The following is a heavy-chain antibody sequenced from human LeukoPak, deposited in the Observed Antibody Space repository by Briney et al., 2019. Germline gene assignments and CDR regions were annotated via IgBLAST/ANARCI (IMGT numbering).Heavy chain of an antibody. J-gene: IGHJ5*02. Sequence: PSETLSLTCTVSGGSISSYYWSWIRQPPGKGLEWIGYIYYSGSTNDNPSLKSRVTISVDTSKNQFSLKLSSVTAADTAVYYCARHNPITIFGVVIISSFDPWGQGTLVTVSS. CDR3: ARHNPITIFGVVIISSFDP. CDR2: IYYSGST. D-gene: IGHD3-3*01. CDR1: GGSISSYY. V-gene: IGHV4-59*01.